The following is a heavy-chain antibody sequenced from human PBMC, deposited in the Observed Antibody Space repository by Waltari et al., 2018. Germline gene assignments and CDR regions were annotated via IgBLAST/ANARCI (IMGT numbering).Heavy chain of an antibody. CDR2: IYHSGST. D-gene: IGHD3-10*01. CDR3: ARVGITMVQGVGYYFDY. Sequence: QVQLQESGPGLVKPSETLSLTCTVSGYSISSGYYWGWLRQPPGKGLELIGSIYHSGSTYYNPSLKSRVTISVDTSKNQFSLKLSSVTAADTAVYYCARVGITMVQGVGYYFDYWGQGTLVTVSS. J-gene: IGHJ4*02. V-gene: IGHV4-38-2*02. CDR1: GYSISSGYY.